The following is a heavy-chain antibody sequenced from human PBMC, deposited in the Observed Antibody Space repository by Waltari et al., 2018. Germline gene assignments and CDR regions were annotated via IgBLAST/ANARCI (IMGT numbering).Heavy chain of an antibody. D-gene: IGHD6-13*01. CDR1: GFPFGCYW. J-gene: IGHJ4*02. CDR2: IQEDGSEK. V-gene: IGHV3-7*01. Sequence: EVQLVESGGGLVQPGGSLRLSCAASGFPFGCYWMSWVRQAPGKGLEWVANIQEDGSEKNYVDSVKGRFTISRDNAKNSLYLQMNSLRAEDTAVYFCARDNSSSWYFFDYWGQGTVVTVSS. CDR3: ARDNSSSWYFFDY.